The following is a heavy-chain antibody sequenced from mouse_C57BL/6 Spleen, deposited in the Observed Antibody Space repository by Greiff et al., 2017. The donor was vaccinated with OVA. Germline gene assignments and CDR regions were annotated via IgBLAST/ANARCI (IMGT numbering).Heavy chain of an antibody. D-gene: IGHD2-4*01. CDR2: ISSGGDYI. CDR3: TRDYDYEGFAY. Sequence: EVKLMESGEGLVKPGGSLKLSCAASGFTFSSYAMSWVRQTPEKRLEWVAYISSGGDYIYYADTVKGRFTISRDNARNTLYLQMSSLKSEDTAMYYCTRDYDYEGFAYWGQGTLVTVSA. J-gene: IGHJ3*01. V-gene: IGHV5-9-1*02. CDR1: GFTFSSYA.